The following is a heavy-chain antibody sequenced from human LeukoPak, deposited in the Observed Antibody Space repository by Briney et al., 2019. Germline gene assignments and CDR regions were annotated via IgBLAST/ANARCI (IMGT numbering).Heavy chain of an antibody. J-gene: IGHJ5*02. CDR1: GFTFSSYA. D-gene: IGHD4-11*01. V-gene: IGHV3-30-3*01. CDR3: AKDRRLYSNYGWFDP. Sequence: PGGSLRLSCAASGFTFSSYAMHWVRQAPGKGLEWVAVISYDGSNKYYADSVKGRFTISRDNSKNTLYLQMNSLRAEDTAVYYCAKDRRLYSNYGWFDPWGQGTLVTVSS. CDR2: ISYDGSNK.